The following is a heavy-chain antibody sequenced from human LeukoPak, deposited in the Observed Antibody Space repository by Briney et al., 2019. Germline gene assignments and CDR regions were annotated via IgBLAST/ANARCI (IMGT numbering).Heavy chain of an antibody. CDR2: ISYDGSNK. Sequence: GGSLRLSCAASGFTFSSYAMHWVRQAPGKGLEWVAVISYDGSNKYYADSVKGRFTISRDNSKNTLYLQMNSLRAEDTAVYYCARDPRAGFGELILYRKDVWGKGTTVTVSS. CDR1: GFTFSSYA. J-gene: IGHJ6*04. D-gene: IGHD3-10*01. CDR3: ARDPRAGFGELILYRKDV. V-gene: IGHV3-30*04.